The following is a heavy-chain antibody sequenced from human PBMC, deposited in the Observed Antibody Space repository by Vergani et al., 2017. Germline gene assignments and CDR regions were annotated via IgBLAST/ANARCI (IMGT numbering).Heavy chain of an antibody. J-gene: IGHJ5*02. V-gene: IGHV1-45*02. CDR3: ALAESSTNCRDSVCITPETGSWFDP. Sequence: QVQLVQSGAEVKKPGASVKVSCKASGYTFTYRYLHWVRQAPGQALEWMGWITPFNGNTNYAQKFQDRVTITRDRSMSTAYMELSSLRSEDTAMYYCALAESSTNCRDSVCITPETGSWFDPWGQGTLVTVSS. CDR2: ITPFNGNT. D-gene: IGHD2-2*01. CDR1: GYTFTYRY.